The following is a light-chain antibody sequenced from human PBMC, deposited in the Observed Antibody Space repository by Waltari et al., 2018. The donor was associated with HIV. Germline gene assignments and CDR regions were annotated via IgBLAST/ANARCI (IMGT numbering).Light chain of an antibody. CDR3: ASYAGRNNLV. CDR2: EVY. J-gene: IGLJ2*01. V-gene: IGLV2-8*01. Sequence: QSALTQPPSASGSPGQSVTISCTGTSRSVGGYNYVSWYKQHPGEAPKAVIFEVYKRPSGVPDRLSGSKSGNTASLTVSGLQADDEATYYCASYAGRNNLVFGGGTKLTVL. CDR1: SRSVGGYNY.